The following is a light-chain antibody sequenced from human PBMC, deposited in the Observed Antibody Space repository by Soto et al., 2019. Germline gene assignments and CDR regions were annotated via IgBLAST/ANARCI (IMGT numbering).Light chain of an antibody. V-gene: IGLV1-40*01. Sequence: QAVVTQPPSVTGAPGQRVTISCTGSHSDIGAGYGVHWYQQFPHSAPKLLIYDTTNRPSGVPDRFSGSRSGTSAPLAITGLQAEDEADYYCQSFDSSRIGLLFGGGTKLTVL. CDR2: DTT. CDR1: HSDIGAGYG. CDR3: QSFDSSRIGLL. J-gene: IGLJ2*01.